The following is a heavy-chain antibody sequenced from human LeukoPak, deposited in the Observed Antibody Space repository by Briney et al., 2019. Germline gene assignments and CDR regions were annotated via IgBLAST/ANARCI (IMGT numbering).Heavy chain of an antibody. CDR2: ISYDGSNK. J-gene: IGHJ4*02. CDR3: TTGDCSGGSCYGYYFDY. D-gene: IGHD2-15*01. CDR1: GFTFSSYA. Sequence: GGSLRLSCAASGFTFSSYAMHWVRQAPGKGLEWVAVISYDGSNKYYADSVKGRFTISRDDSKNTLYLQMNSLKTEDTAVYYCTTGDCSGGSCYGYYFDYWGQGTLVTVSS. V-gene: IGHV3-30-3*01.